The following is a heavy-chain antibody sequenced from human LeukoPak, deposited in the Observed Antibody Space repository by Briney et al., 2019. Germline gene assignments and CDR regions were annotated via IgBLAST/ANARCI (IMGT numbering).Heavy chain of an antibody. CDR3: ATELRWKDH. V-gene: IGHV1-8*01. CDR1: GYTFTNYD. J-gene: IGHJ4*02. CDR2: MKPNSGNT. D-gene: IGHD4-23*01. Sequence: ASVKVSCSASGYTFTNYDINWGRQASGQGLEWMGDMKPNSGNTGYAQKFQGRVTMTRDTSISTAYMELSSLTSEDTAVYYCATELRWKDHWGQGTLVTVSS.